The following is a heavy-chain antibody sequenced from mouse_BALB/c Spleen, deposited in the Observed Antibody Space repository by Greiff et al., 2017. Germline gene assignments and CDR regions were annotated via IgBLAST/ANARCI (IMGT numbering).Heavy chain of an antibody. Sequence: DVMLVESGGDLVKPGGSLKLSCAASGFTFSSYGMSCVRQTPDKRLEWVATISSGGSYTYYPDSVKGRFTISRDNAKNTLYLQMSSLKSEDTAMYYCARHDGNYVGAMDYWGQGTSVSVSS. J-gene: IGHJ4*01. CDR3: ARHDGNYVGAMDY. D-gene: IGHD2-3*01. CDR2: ISSGGSYT. CDR1: GFTFSSYG. V-gene: IGHV5-6*02.